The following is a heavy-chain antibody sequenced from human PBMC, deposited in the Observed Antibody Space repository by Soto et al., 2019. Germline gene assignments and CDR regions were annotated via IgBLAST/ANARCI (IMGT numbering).Heavy chain of an antibody. CDR2: ISSSSSYI. J-gene: IGHJ6*04. V-gene: IGHV3-21*01. CDR1: GFTFSSYS. CDR3: ARSRDYYDSSGYYDGMDV. Sequence: EVQLVESGGGLVKPGGSLRLSCAASGFTFSSYSMNWVRQAPGKGLEWVSSISSSSSYIYYADSVKGRFTISRDNAKNSLYLQMNSLRAEDTAVYYCARSRDYYDSSGYYDGMDVWGKGTTVTVSS. D-gene: IGHD3-22*01.